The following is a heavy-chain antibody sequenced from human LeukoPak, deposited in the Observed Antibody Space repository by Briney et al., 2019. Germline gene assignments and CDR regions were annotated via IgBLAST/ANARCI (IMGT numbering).Heavy chain of an antibody. D-gene: IGHD1-26*01. J-gene: IGHJ6*03. Sequence: SETLSLTCTVSGGSISSYYWSWIRQPPGKGLEWIGYIYYSGSTNYNPSLKSRVTISVDTSKNQFSLKLSSVTAADTAVYYCASVGIYSPGIYYYMDVWGKGTTVTVSS. CDR3: ASVGIYSPGIYYYMDV. V-gene: IGHV4-59*01. CDR1: GGSISSYY. CDR2: IYYSGST.